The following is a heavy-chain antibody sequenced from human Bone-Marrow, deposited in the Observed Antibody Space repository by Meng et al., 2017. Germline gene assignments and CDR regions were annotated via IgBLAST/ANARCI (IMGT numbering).Heavy chain of an antibody. V-gene: IGHV4-39*07. CDR3: AKIPAVLLNYGERNLYGLDV. Sequence: SETLSLTCSVSGGSISSSAYYWGWFRQPPGKGLEWIGSIYYSGSVYYNPSLKSRLTVSVDTSNNQFSLRLKSVTAADTAIYFCAKIPAVLLNYGERNLYGLDVWGQGTTVTVSS. CDR1: GGSISSSAYY. D-gene: IGHD3-10*01. J-gene: IGHJ6*02. CDR2: IYYSGSV.